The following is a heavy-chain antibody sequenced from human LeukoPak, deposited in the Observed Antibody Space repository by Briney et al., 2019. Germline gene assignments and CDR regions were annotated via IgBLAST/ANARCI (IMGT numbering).Heavy chain of an antibody. V-gene: IGHV1-18*01. D-gene: IGHD1-14*01. Sequence: GASVKVSCKASGYTFTSYGISWVRQAPGQGLEWMGWISAYNGNTNYAQKLQGRVTMTTDTSTSTAYMELRSLRSDDTAVYYCARNHNPPYYYYMDAWGKGTTVTVSS. J-gene: IGHJ6*03. CDR2: ISAYNGNT. CDR3: ARNHNPPYYYYMDA. CDR1: GYTFTSYG.